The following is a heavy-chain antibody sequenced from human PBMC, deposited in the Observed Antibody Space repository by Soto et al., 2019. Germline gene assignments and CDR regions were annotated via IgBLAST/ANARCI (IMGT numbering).Heavy chain of an antibody. V-gene: IGHV1-18*01. CDR3: ARGRNGMDV. CDR1: GYTFTSYG. J-gene: IGHJ6*02. Sequence: ASVKVSCKASGYTFTSYGISWVRQAPGQGLEWMGWISANNGNTNYAQKLQGRVTMTTNTSISTAYMELSSLRSEDTVVYYCARGRNGMDVWGQGTTVTVSS. CDR2: ISANNGNT.